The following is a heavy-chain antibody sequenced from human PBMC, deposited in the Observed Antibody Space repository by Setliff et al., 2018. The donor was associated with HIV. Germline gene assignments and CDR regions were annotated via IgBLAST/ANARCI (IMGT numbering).Heavy chain of an antibody. CDR1: GFTFSSYG. J-gene: IGHJ5*02. V-gene: IGHV3-30*02. CDR2: IWYDGSNK. CDR3: AQNGQRYQMLIAS. D-gene: IGHD2-2*01. Sequence: GGSLRLSCAASGFTFSSYGMHWVRQAPGKGLEWVAVIWYDGSNKYYADSVKGRFTISRDNSKNTLYLQMNSLKTEDTAVYYCAQNGQRYQMLIASWGQGTLVT.